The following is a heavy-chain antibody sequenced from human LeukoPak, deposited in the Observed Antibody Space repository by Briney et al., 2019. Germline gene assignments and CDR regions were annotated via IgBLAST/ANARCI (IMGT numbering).Heavy chain of an antibody. Sequence: GGSLRLSCAASEFTFSSSSMNWVRQAPGKGLEWVSSISSGSSYIYYADPLKGRFTVSRDNAKNSLYLQMNSLRAEDTAVYYCASERYNWNYAFDYWGQGILVTVSS. CDR3: ASERYNWNYAFDY. CDR1: EFTFSSSS. V-gene: IGHV3-21*01. CDR2: ISSGSSYI. J-gene: IGHJ4*02. D-gene: IGHD1-7*01.